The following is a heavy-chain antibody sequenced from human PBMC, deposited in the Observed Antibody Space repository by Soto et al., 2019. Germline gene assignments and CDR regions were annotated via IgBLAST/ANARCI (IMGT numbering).Heavy chain of an antibody. CDR2: ISSSSDDI. V-gene: IGHV3-48*02. Sequence: QLVESGGGLVYPGGSLRLSCVGSGFSFSDYSMNWVRQAPGKGLQWISYISSSSDDIHYADSVKGRFTVSRDNAKNALFLQMNSLRDDDTAIYYCARDFYGGYTYGPGDYWGQGALVAVSS. CDR1: GFSFSDYS. J-gene: IGHJ4*02. D-gene: IGHD5-18*01. CDR3: ARDFYGGYTYGPGDY.